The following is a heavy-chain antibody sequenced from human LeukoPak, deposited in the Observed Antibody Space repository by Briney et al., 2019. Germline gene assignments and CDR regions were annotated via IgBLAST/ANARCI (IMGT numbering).Heavy chain of an antibody. V-gene: IGHV4-4*07. Sequence: SETLSLTCTVSGGSISSYYWSWIRQPAGKGLEWIGRIYTSGSTNYNPSLKSRVTMSVDTSKNQFSLKLSSVTAADTAVYYCARGKEWPEKENFDYWGQGTLVTVSS. CDR1: GGSISSYY. CDR2: IYTSGST. D-gene: IGHD3-3*01. J-gene: IGHJ4*02. CDR3: ARGKEWPEKENFDY.